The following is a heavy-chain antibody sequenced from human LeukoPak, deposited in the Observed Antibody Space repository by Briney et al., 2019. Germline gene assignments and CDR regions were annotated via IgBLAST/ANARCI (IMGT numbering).Heavy chain of an antibody. Sequence: SETLSLTCTVSGDSISDDYYTWMRQPAGKGLEWIGRIHSGGTTNYNPSLMSRVTLSIDKSKKHISLRLTSVTAADTALYYCARDNGSGYTKGYEHYYYYLDVWGKGTTVTVSS. D-gene: IGHD3-3*02. CDR1: GDSISDDY. CDR2: IHSGGTT. CDR3: ARDNGSGYTKGYEHYYYYLDV. V-gene: IGHV4-4*07. J-gene: IGHJ6*03.